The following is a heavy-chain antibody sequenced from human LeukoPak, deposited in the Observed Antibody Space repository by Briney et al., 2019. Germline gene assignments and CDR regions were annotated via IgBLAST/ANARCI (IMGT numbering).Heavy chain of an antibody. CDR2: ISWNSGSI. J-gene: IGHJ4*02. D-gene: IGHD5-18*01. CDR1: GFTFDDYA. V-gene: IGHV3-9*01. CDR3: AKGDTAMVKDPFDY. Sequence: PGGSLRLSCAASGFTFDDYAMHWVRQAPGKGLEWVSGISWNSGSIGYADSVKGRFTISRDNAKNSLYLQMNSLRAEDTALYYCAKGDTAMVKDPFDYWGQGTLVTVSS.